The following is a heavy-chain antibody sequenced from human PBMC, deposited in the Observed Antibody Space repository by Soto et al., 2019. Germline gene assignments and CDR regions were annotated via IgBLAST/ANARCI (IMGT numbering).Heavy chain of an antibody. CDR3: ARSITMVRGVDPYYYGMDV. CDR2: IYSSGST. J-gene: IGHJ6*02. Sequence: SETLSLTCTVSGGSISSGGYYWSWIRQHPGKGLEWIGYIYSSGSTYYNPSLKSRVTISVDTSKNQFSLKLSSVTAADTAVYYCARSITMVRGVDPYYYGMDVWGQGTTVTVSS. D-gene: IGHD3-10*01. CDR1: GGSISSGGYY. V-gene: IGHV4-31*03.